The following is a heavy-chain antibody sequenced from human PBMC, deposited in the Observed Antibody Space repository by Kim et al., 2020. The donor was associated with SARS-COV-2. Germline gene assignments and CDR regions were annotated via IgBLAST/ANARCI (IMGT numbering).Heavy chain of an antibody. V-gene: IGHV4-39*01. CDR2: IDYTGST. CDR3: ASLVQTGNSGRGILDH. D-gene: IGHD1-1*01. Sequence: SETLSLTCTVSGGSIISNSHYWGWARQPPGKGLEWIGTIDYTGSTSYNPSLKSRVTISVDTSKNQFSLKLSSVVATDTTIYYCASLVQTGNSGRGILDHWGQGTLVTVSP. J-gene: IGHJ1*01. CDR1: GGSIISNSHY.